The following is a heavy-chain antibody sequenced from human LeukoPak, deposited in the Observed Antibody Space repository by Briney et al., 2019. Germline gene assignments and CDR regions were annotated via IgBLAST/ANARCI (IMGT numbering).Heavy chain of an antibody. CDR1: GFTVSSSY. J-gene: IGHJ4*02. CDR3: ARRSGIAVAGAFDY. D-gene: IGHD6-19*01. CDR2: ISGSGDST. V-gene: IGHV3-23*01. Sequence: GGSLRLSCAASGFTVSSSYMSWVRQAPGKGLEWVSGISGSGDSTYYADSVKGRFTISRDNSKNTLYLQTNSLRAEDTAVYYCARRSGIAVAGAFDYWGQGTLVTVSS.